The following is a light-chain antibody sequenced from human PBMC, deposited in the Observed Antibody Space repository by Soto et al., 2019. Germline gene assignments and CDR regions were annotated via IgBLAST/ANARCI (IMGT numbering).Light chain of an antibody. CDR2: DVS. Sequence: QSVLTQPRSVSGSPGQSVTISCTGTSSDVGRYSFVSWYQQHPGKAPKLIIYDVSKRPSGVPDRFSGSKSGNTASLTISGLQAEDETDYYCCSHAGSSVVFGTGTKVTVL. CDR3: CSHAGSSVV. J-gene: IGLJ1*01. CDR1: SSDVGRYSF. V-gene: IGLV2-11*01.